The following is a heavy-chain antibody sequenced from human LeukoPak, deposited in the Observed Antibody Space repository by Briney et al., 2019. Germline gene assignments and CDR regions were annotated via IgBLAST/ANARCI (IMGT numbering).Heavy chain of an antibody. D-gene: IGHD1-26*01. Sequence: SETLSLTCTVSGGSISSGGYSWSWIRQHPGEGLEWIGYIDYSGTTYSNPSLKSRLTISVHTSENQFSLKLTSVTAADTAMYYCARVASWATYDYWGQGTLVTVSS. J-gene: IGHJ4*02. CDR3: ARVASWATYDY. CDR1: GGSISSGGYS. CDR2: IDYSGTT. V-gene: IGHV4-31*03.